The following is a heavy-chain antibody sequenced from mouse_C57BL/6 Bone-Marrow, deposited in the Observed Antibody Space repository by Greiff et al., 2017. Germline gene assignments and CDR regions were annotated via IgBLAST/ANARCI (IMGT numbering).Heavy chain of an antibody. V-gene: IGHV5-4*03. CDR3: ASSLAY. CDR2: ISDGGSYT. Sequence: EVKLVESGGGLVKPGGSLTLSCAASGFTFSRYAMSWVRQTPEKRLEWVATISDGGSYTYYPDNVKGRFTISRDNAKNNLYLQMSHLKSEDTAMYYCASSLAYWGQGALVTVSA. CDR1: GFTFSRYA. J-gene: IGHJ3*01.